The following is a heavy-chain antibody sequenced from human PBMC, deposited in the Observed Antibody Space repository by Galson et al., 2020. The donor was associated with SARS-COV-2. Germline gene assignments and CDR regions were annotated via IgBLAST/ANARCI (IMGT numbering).Heavy chain of an antibody. Sequence: ETLSLTFAVYGGSFSGYSWARTRQPPGKGLESSGEINFGRNTTHSPSLRSRLTVSVDTSKNQFSLNLRSVTAADTAIYYCARGHRGVVPSPVLGLGPYYSYYYMDVWGKGTTVTVSS. CDR1: GGSFSGYS. J-gene: IGHJ6*03. CDR3: ARGHRGVVPSPVLGLGPYYSYYYMDV. CDR2: INFGRNT. D-gene: IGHD3-10*01. V-gene: IGHV4-34*01.